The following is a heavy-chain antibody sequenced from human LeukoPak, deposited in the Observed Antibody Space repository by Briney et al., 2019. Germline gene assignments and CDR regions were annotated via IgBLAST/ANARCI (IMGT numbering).Heavy chain of an antibody. Sequence: PSETLSLTCTVSGGSISSYYWSWIRQPPGKGLEWIGYIYYSGSTNYNPSLKSRVTISVDTSKNQFSLKLSSVTAADTAVYYCARTSGFSSPSFDYWGQGTLVTVSS. CDR1: GGSISSYY. J-gene: IGHJ4*02. V-gene: IGHV4-59*01. D-gene: IGHD3-22*01. CDR2: IYYSGST. CDR3: ARTSGFSSPSFDY.